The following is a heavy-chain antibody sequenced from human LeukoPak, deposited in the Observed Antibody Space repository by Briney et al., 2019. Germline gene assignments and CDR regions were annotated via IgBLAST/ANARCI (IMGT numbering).Heavy chain of an antibody. V-gene: IGHV4-61*02. D-gene: IGHD5-24*01. CDR1: GGSISSGSYY. CDR3: ARDAGYNHRFDY. CDR2: IYTSGST. J-gene: IGHJ4*02. Sequence: SETLSLTCTVSGGSISSGSYYWSWIRQPAGKGLEWIGRIYTSGSTNYNPSLKSRVTISVDTSKNQFSLKLSSVTAADTAVYYCARDAGYNHRFDYWGQGTLATVSS.